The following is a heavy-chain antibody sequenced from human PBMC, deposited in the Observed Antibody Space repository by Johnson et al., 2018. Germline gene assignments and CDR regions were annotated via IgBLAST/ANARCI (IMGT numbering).Heavy chain of an antibody. V-gene: IGHV3-33*06. CDR3: AKGPSSSLPEYYYSYMDV. J-gene: IGHJ6*03. D-gene: IGHD6-19*01. CDR2: IWFDGTKK. CDR1: GFTFSSYG. Sequence: QVQLVESGGGVVQPGRSLRLSCAASGFTFSSYGMHWVRQAPGKGLEWVAVIWFDGTKKYHADSVKGRFTISRDNSKNTLYLQMNSLRAEDTAVYYCAKGPSSSLPEYYYSYMDVWGKGTTVTVSS.